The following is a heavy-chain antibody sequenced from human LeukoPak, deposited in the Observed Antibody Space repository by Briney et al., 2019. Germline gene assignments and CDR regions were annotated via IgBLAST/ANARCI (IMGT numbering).Heavy chain of an antibody. J-gene: IGHJ6*02. Sequence: SETLSLTCAVYGGSFSGYYWSWIRQPPGKGLEWIGEINHSGSTNYNPSLKSRVTISVDTSKNQFSLKLSSVTAADTAAYYCARGLSGSSPGWYYYYGMDVWGQGTTVTVSS. CDR1: GGSFSGYY. V-gene: IGHV4-34*01. D-gene: IGHD1-26*01. CDR3: ARGLSGSSPGWYYYYGMDV. CDR2: INHSGST.